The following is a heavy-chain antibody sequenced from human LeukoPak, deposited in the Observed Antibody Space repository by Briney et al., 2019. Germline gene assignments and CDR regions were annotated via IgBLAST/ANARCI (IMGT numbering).Heavy chain of an antibody. CDR1: GFIFSSYA. J-gene: IGHJ4*02. CDR3: AKDSLYSSGSDY. CDR2: ISGSGGST. D-gene: IGHD6-19*01. Sequence: GGSLRLSCAASGFIFSSYAMSWVRQAPGKGLEWVSTISGSGGSTYYADSVKGRFTISRDNSKNTVYLQMNSLRAEDTAVYYCAKDSLYSSGSDYWGQGTLVTVSS. V-gene: IGHV3-23*01.